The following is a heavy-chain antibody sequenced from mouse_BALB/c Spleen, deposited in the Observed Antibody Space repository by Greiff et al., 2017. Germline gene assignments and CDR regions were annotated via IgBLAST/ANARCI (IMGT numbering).Heavy chain of an antibody. J-gene: IGHJ4*01. CDR3: ARYDGYSYAMDY. D-gene: IGHD2-3*01. CDR1: GDSITSGY. V-gene: IGHV3-8*02. Sequence: EVKLVESGPSLVKPSQTLSLTCSVTGDSITSGYWNWIRKFPGNKLEYMGYISYSGSTYYNPSLKSRISITRDTSKNQYYLQLNSVTTEDTATYYCARYDGYSYAMDYWGQGTSVTVSS. CDR2: ISYSGST.